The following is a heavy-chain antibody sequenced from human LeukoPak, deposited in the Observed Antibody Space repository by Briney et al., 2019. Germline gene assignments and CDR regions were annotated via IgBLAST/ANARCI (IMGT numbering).Heavy chain of an antibody. Sequence: PGGSLRLSCAASGFTFSNAWMSWVRQAPGKGLEWVGRIKSKTDGGTTDYAAPVKGRFTISRDDSKNTLYLQMNSLRAEDTAVYYCARDSLDGYYYDSSGRFDYWGQGTLVTVSS. J-gene: IGHJ4*02. CDR2: IKSKTDGGTT. CDR1: GFTFSNAW. V-gene: IGHV3-15*01. CDR3: ARDSLDGYYYDSSGRFDY. D-gene: IGHD3-22*01.